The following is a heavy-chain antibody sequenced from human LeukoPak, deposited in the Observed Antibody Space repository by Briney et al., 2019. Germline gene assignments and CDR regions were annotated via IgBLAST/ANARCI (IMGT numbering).Heavy chain of an antibody. CDR3: VTSLPGQWPFDK. D-gene: IGHD6-19*01. Sequence: GGPLRLSCAASGFTFSSYSMNWVRQAPGRGLEYISAIDIHSRSTHYADSVKGRFTISRDNSENTLYLQVNSLRAEDTAVYYCVTSLPGQWPFDKWGQGTLVTVSS. CDR1: GFTFSSYS. J-gene: IGHJ4*02. V-gene: IGHV3-23*05. CDR2: IDIHSRST.